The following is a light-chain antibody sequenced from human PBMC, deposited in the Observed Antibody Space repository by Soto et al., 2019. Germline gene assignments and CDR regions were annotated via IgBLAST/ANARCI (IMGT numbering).Light chain of an antibody. V-gene: IGKV3-15*01. J-gene: IGKJ1*01. CDR3: QQYDQWWT. CDR1: QSVSNN. CDR2: GAS. Sequence: EIGMTQSPAALSVSPGEGATLSCRASQSVSNNYLAWYQLKPGQAPRLLVYGASIRATGIPARFSGSGSGTEYSLTISSLQSEDFGVYFCQQYDQWWTFGQGTKVDNK.